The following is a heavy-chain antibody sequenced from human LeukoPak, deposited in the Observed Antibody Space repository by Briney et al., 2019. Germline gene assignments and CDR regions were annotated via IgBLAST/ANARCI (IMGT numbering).Heavy chain of an antibody. Sequence: SETLSLTCTVSGGSISSYYWSWIRQPPGKGLEWIGYIYYSGSTNYNPSLKSRVTISVDTSKNQFSLKLSSVTAADTAVYYCARLARVAAAGSYSYHSLDVWGQGTTVTVSS. CDR1: GGSISSYY. CDR3: ARLARVAAAGSYSYHSLDV. V-gene: IGHV4-59*08. J-gene: IGHJ6*02. D-gene: IGHD6-13*01. CDR2: IYYSGST.